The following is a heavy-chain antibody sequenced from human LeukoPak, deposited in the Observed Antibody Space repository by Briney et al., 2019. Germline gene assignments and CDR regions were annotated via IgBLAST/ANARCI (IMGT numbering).Heavy chain of an antibody. J-gene: IGHJ4*02. Sequence: PGGSLRLSCAASGFTFSNYWMHWVRQAPGKGLVWVSRINTVGSSTSYADSVKGRFTISRDNAKNTLYLQMNSLRAEDTAVYYCASVAIVGATGPFDYWGQGTRVTVSS. CDR2: INTVGSST. V-gene: IGHV3-74*01. CDR3: ASVAIVGATGPFDY. CDR1: GFTFSNYW. D-gene: IGHD1-26*01.